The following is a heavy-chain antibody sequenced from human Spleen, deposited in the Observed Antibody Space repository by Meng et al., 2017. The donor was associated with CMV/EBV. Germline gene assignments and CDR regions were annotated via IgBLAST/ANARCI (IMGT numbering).Heavy chain of an antibody. CDR3: ARGRGDDLWSGFYYYFDN. V-gene: IGHV4-59*01. CDR2: IYSSGST. J-gene: IGHJ4*02. D-gene: IGHD3-3*01. Sequence: SETLSLTCTVSGVSISNFYWGWIRQPPGGGLEWLGNIYSSGSTNYNPSLKSRVTMSVDTSRSQFSLNLTSVTAADTAIYYCARGRGDDLWSGFYYYFDNWDQGALVTVSS. CDR1: GVSISNFY.